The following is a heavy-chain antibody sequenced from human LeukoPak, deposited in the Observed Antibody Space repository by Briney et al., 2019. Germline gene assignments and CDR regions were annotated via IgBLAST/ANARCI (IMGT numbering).Heavy chain of an antibody. CDR1: GFTVSSNY. D-gene: IGHD2-2*01. J-gene: IGHJ3*02. CDR3: ARGSHAGREAFDI. V-gene: IGHV3-66*02. CDR2: IYSGGST. Sequence: PGGSLRLSCAASGFTVSSNYMSWVRQAPGKGVEWVSVIYSGGSTYYADSGKGRFTISRDNSKNTLYLQMNSLRAEDTAVYYCARGSHAGREAFDIWGQGTMVTVSS.